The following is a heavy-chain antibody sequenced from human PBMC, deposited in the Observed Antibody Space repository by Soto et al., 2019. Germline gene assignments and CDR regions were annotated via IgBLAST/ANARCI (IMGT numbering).Heavy chain of an antibody. V-gene: IGHV1-69*13. CDR1: GGTFSSYA. CDR3: AKCVGANYYYYGMDV. J-gene: IGHJ6*02. D-gene: IGHD1-26*01. Sequence: SVKVSCKASGGTFSSYAISWVRQAPGQGLEWMGGIIPIFGTANYAQKFQGRVTITADESTSTAYMELSSLRSEDTAVYYCAKCVGANYYYYGMDVWGQGTTVTVSS. CDR2: IIPIFGTA.